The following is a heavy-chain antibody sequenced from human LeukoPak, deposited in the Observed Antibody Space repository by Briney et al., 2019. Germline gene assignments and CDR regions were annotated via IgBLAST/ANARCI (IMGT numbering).Heavy chain of an antibody. D-gene: IGHD2/OR15-2a*01. CDR2: ISSSSNYI. Sequence: GGSLRLSCAASEFTFNSYNMNWVRQAPEKGLEWVSSISSSSNYIYYADSVKGRFTISRDNAKNSLYLQMKSLRAEDTAVYYCARGKTSQNIVTRKTYNWFDPWGQGTLVTVSS. V-gene: IGHV3-21*01. CDR3: ARGKTSQNIVTRKTYNWFDP. J-gene: IGHJ5*02. CDR1: EFTFNSYN.